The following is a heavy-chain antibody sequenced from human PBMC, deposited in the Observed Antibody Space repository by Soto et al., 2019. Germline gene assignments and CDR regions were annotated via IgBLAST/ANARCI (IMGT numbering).Heavy chain of an antibody. V-gene: IGHV3-21*01. Sequence: EVQLVESGGGLVKPGGSLRLSCAASGFIFSTYSMNWVRQAPGKGLEWVSSISSSSSYIYYADSVKGRFTFSRDNAKNSLYLQMISLRAEDMAVYYCARDREQWLDMHDGFDIWGQGTMVSVSS. CDR2: ISSSSSYI. CDR3: ARDREQWLDMHDGFDI. J-gene: IGHJ3*02. CDR1: GFIFSTYS. D-gene: IGHD6-19*01.